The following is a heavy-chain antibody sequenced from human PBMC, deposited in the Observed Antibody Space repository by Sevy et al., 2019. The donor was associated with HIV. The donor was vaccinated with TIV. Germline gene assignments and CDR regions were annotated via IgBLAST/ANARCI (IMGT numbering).Heavy chain of an antibody. V-gene: IGHV1-58*01. CDR3: AAGASIRVVQGVSDFDY. J-gene: IGHJ4*02. Sequence: ASVKVSCKASGFTFTSSAVQWVRQARGQRLEWIGWIVVGSGNTNYAQKFQERVTITRDMSTSTAYMELSSLRSEDTAVYYCAAGASIRVVQGVSDFDYWGQGTLVTVSS. D-gene: IGHD3-10*01. CDR2: IVVGSGNT. CDR1: GFTFTSSA.